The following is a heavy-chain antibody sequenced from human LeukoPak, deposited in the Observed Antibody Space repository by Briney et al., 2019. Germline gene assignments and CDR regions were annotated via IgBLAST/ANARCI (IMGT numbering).Heavy chain of an antibody. CDR3: ARRLRAGSGSQWWGSFDY. Sequence: PSETLSLACTVSGGSISTSSYYWGWIRQPPGKGLECIGNIYYSGSTNYNPSLKSRVTISVDTSKNQFSLKLSSVTAADTAVYYCARRLRAGSGSQWWGSFDYWGQGTLVTVSS. V-gene: IGHV4-39*07. CDR2: IYYSGST. D-gene: IGHD3-10*01. J-gene: IGHJ4*02. CDR1: GGSISTSSYY.